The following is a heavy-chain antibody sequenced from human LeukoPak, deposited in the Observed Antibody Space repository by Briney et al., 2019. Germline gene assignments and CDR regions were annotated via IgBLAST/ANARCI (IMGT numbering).Heavy chain of an antibody. CDR3: ASDSPTLSSGWPNWFDP. CDR2: ISSSSSYI. D-gene: IGHD6-19*01. V-gene: IGHV3-21*01. J-gene: IGHJ5*02. CDR1: GFTFSSYS. Sequence: PGGSLRLSCAASGFTFSSYSMNWVRQAPGKGLEWVSSISSSSSYIYYADSVKGRFTISRDNAKNSLYLQMNSLRAEDTAVYYCASDSPTLSSGWPNWFDPWGQGTLVTVSS.